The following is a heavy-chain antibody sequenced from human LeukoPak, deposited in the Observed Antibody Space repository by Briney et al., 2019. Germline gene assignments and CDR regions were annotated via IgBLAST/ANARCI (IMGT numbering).Heavy chain of an antibody. Sequence: GGSLRLSCSASGFTFSSYAIHWVRQAPGKGLEYVSALSSNGGSTYYADSVKARFTISRDNSKNTLYLQMSSLRAEDTAVYYCVKVGTAVAGTGTYYFDYWGQGTLVTVSS. D-gene: IGHD6-19*01. V-gene: IGHV3-64D*09. CDR3: VKVGTAVAGTGTYYFDY. J-gene: IGHJ4*02. CDR1: GFTFSSYA. CDR2: LSSNGGST.